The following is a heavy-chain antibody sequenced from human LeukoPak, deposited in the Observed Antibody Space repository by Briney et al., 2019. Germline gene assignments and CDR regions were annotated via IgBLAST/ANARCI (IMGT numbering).Heavy chain of an antibody. V-gene: IGHV3-30-3*01. D-gene: IGHD2-2*01. Sequence: GGSLRLSCAASGFTFSSYAMHWVRQAPGKGLEWVAVISYDGSNKYYADSVKGRFIISRDNSKSSLYLQMNSLRAEDTAVYYCARERGYCDSTSCYGGPDYWGQGALVTVSS. CDR1: GFTFSSYA. J-gene: IGHJ4*02. CDR3: ARERGYCDSTSCYGGPDY. CDR2: ISYDGSNK.